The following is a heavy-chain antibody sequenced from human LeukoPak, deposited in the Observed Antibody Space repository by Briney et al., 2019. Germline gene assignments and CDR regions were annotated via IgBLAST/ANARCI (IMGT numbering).Heavy chain of an antibody. V-gene: IGHV4-34*01. D-gene: IGHD4-17*01. CDR1: GGSLSGYY. Sequence: PSETLSLTCAVYGGSLSGYYWSWIRQPPGKGLEWIGEINHSGSTNYNPSLKSRVTISVDTSKNQFSLKLSSVTAADTAVYYCARGDYGDYWIDYWGQGTLVTVSS. CDR3: ARGDYGDYWIDY. CDR2: INHSGST. J-gene: IGHJ4*02.